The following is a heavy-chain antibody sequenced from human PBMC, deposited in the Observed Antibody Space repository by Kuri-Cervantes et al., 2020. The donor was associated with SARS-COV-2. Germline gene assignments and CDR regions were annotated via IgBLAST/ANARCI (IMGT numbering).Heavy chain of an antibody. Sequence: SVQVSCKASGGTFSSYTISWVRQAPGQGLEWMGRIIPILGIANYAQKFQGRVTITADKSTSTAYMELSGLRSEDTDVYYCARGRGVIISALDYWGQGTLVTVS. CDR1: GGTFSSYT. CDR3: ARGRGVIISALDY. CDR2: IIPILGIA. V-gene: IGHV1-69*02. J-gene: IGHJ4*02. D-gene: IGHD3-10*01.